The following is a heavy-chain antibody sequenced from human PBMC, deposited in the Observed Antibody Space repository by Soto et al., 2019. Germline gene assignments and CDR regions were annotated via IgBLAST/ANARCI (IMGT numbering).Heavy chain of an antibody. CDR2: ISNSGIT. J-gene: IGHJ4*02. CDR3: ARLRITNFGVITCHYFDY. V-gene: IGHV4-61*08. CDR1: GGSVSSGVYY. D-gene: IGHD3-3*01. Sequence: SETLSLTCSVSGGSVSSGVYYWSWIRQPPGKGLELFGYISNSGITNYNPTHSSRVAISLDRTRNQFSLKLTSVTAADTAVYYCARLRITNFGVITCHYFDYGGRGTLVTVSS.